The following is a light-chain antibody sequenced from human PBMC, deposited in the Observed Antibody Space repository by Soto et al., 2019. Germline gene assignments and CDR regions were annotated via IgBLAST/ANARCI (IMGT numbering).Light chain of an antibody. CDR3: SSYTRSSTYV. CDR1: SSDVGYYNY. CDR2: EVS. Sequence: QSVLTQPASVSGSPGQSSTISCTGTSSDVGYYNYVSWYQQHPGKAPNLMIYEVSSRPSGVSNCFSGSKSGNTASLTISGLQAEDEADYYCSSYTRSSTYVFGTGTKVTVL. J-gene: IGLJ1*01. V-gene: IGLV2-14*01.